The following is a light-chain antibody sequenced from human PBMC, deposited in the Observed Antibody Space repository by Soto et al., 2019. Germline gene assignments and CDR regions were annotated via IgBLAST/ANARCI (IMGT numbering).Light chain of an antibody. V-gene: IGKV3-15*01. J-gene: IGKJ4*01. CDR1: QSVSSN. Sequence: EIMMTQSPATLSVSPGERATLSCRASQSVSSNLAWYQQKPGQAPRLLIYSASTRATGVPARFSGSGSGTEFILTISSLQSEDFAVYYCQQFNNWPLTFGGGTKVDIK. CDR3: QQFNNWPLT. CDR2: SAS.